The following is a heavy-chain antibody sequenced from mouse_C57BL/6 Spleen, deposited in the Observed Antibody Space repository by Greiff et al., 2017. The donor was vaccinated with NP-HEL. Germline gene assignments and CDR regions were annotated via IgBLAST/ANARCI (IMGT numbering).Heavy chain of an antibody. D-gene: IGHD4-1*01. J-gene: IGHJ1*03. Sequence: EVQRVESGPELVKPGASVKIPCKASGYTFTDYNMDWVKQSHGKSLEWIGDINPNNGGTIYNQKFKGKATLTVDKSSSTAYMELRSLTSEDTAVYYCARGILGHWYFDVWGTGTTVTVSS. CDR3: ARGILGHWYFDV. V-gene: IGHV1-18*01. CDR2: INPNNGGT. CDR1: GYTFTDYN.